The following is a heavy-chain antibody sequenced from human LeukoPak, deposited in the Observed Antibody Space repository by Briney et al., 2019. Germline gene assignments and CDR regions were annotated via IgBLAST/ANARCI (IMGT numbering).Heavy chain of an antibody. CDR1: GFTFSSYA. Sequence: PGRSLRLSCAASGFTFSSYAMHWVRQAPGKGLEWVAVISYDGSNKYYADSVKGRFTISRDNAENSLYLQMNSLRAEDTAVYYCARKDEHYGSGSFSYWGQGTLVTVSS. CDR3: ARKDEHYGSGSFSY. V-gene: IGHV3-30*04. J-gene: IGHJ4*02. D-gene: IGHD3-10*01. CDR2: ISYDGSNK.